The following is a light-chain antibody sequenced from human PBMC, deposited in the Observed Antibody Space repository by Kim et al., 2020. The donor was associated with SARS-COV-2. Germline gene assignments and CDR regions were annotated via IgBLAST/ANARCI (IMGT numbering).Light chain of an antibody. J-gene: IGLJ1*01. Sequence: GQRVTISCSGSRSNSGINVVNWYQQLPGTAPKLLIYDSNQRPSGVPDRFSGSKSGTSASLAISGLQSEDEADYFCATWDDSLTGFVLGTGTKVTVL. V-gene: IGLV1-44*01. CDR3: ATWDDSLTGFV. CDR2: DSN. CDR1: RSNSGINV.